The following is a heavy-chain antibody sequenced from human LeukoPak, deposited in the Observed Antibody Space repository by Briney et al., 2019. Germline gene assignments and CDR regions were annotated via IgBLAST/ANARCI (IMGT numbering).Heavy chain of an antibody. CDR3: ARQLGYCSSTSCYADKVDY. V-gene: IGHV4-39*01. Sequence: SEALSLTCTVSGGSTSSSSYYWGWIRQPPGKGLEWIGSIYYSGSTYYNPSLKSRVTISVDTSKNQFSLKLSSVTAADTAVYYCARQLGYCSSTSCYADKVDYWGQGTLVTVSS. CDR2: IYYSGST. CDR1: GGSTSSSSYY. D-gene: IGHD2-2*01. J-gene: IGHJ4*02.